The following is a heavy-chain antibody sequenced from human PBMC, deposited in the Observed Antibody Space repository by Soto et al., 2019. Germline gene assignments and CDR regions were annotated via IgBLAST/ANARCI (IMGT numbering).Heavy chain of an antibody. CDR1: GFTFSSYE. CDR3: ARDGDGYIXVVPAANPSGVYYGMDV. V-gene: IGHV3-48*03. Sequence: GGSLRLSCAASGFTFSSYEMNWVRQAPGKGLEWVSYISSSGSTIYYADSVKGRFTISRDNAKNSLYLQMNSLRAEDTAVYYCARDGDGYIXVVPAANPSGVYYGMDVWGQGTTVTVSS. D-gene: IGHD2-2*01. J-gene: IGHJ6*02. CDR2: ISSSGSTI.